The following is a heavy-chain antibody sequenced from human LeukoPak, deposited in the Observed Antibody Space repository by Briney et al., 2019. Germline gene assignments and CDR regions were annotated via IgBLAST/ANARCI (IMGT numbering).Heavy chain of an antibody. D-gene: IGHD1-26*01. CDR3: LTIVETTIDGFDI. CDR1: GFTFSKNW. V-gene: IGHV3-74*01. J-gene: IGHJ3*02. CDR2: ISPDDKTT. Sequence: GGSLRLSCAASGFTFSKNWLHWVRQAPGKGLVWVSRISPDDKTTSYADSVKGRFTVSRDDAKKTLYLQMNSLRAEDTAVYYCLTIVETTIDGFDIWGQGAMVTVFS.